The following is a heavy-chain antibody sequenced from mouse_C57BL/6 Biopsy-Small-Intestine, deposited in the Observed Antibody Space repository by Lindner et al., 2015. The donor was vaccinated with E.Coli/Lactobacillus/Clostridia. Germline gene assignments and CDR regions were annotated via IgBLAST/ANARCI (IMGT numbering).Heavy chain of an antibody. D-gene: IGHD1-2*01. CDR1: GYTFTNYW. V-gene: IGHV1-7*01. Sequence: VQLQESGAELAKPGASVKMSCKASGYTFTNYWMHWVKQRPGQGLEWIGYINPSSDYTDYNQNFKDKATLTADKSSSTAYMQLSSLTSEDSAVYYCARSYGAMDYWGQGTSVTVSS. CDR3: ARSYGAMDY. CDR2: INPSSDYT. J-gene: IGHJ4*01.